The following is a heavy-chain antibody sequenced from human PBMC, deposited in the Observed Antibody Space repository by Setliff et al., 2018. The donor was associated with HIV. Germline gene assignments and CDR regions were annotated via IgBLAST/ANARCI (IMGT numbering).Heavy chain of an antibody. D-gene: IGHD5-12*01. V-gene: IGHV4-34*01. J-gene: IGHJ6*03. Sequence: SETLSLTCAVYGGSFSAYYWSWIRQPPGKGLEWIGSIYYSGSTYYNPSLKSRVTISVDTSKNQFSLKLSSVTAADTAVYYCARQGGYSGYGFYYYYYYMDVWGKGTTVTVSS. CDR2: IYYSGST. CDR1: GGSFSAYY. CDR3: ARQGGYSGYGFYYYYYYMDV.